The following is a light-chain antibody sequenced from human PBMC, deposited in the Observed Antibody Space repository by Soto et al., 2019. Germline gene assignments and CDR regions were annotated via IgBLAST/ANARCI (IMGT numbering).Light chain of an antibody. V-gene: IGKV1-6*01. J-gene: IGKJ1*01. CDR1: QGIRND. Sequence: AIQMTQSPSSLSASVGDRVTITCRASQGIRNDLGWYQQKPGKAPKVLIYGASTLQSGVPSRFSGSGSGTDFILTISSLQPDDFATYYCQYYAGVWTFGQGTKVEIK. CDR2: GAS. CDR3: QYYAGVWT.